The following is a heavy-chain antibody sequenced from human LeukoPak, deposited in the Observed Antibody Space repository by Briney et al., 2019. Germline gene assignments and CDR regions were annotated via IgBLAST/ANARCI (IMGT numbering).Heavy chain of an antibody. CDR2: TYSSGST. D-gene: IGHD6-6*01. CDR3: ARVEYSSSRGDYYYYMDV. CDR1: GGSTSSGSYY. J-gene: IGHJ6*03. Sequence: SETLSLTCTVSGGSTSSGSYYWSWIRQPAGKGLEWIGRTYSSGSTDYNPSLKRRVTISVDTSKNQFSLRLSSVTAADTAVYYCARVEYSSSRGDYYYYMDVWGKGTTVTVSS. V-gene: IGHV4-61*02.